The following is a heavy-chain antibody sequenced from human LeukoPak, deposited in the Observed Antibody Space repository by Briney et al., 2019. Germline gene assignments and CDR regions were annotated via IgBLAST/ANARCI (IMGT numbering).Heavy chain of an antibody. CDR1: GASFSGYY. CDR2: INHSGST. J-gene: IGHJ6*03. V-gene: IGHV4-34*01. CDR3: ARVLIPFSAHHNYYYYMDV. D-gene: IGHD2-8*01. Sequence: PSETLSLTCAVYGASFSGYYWTWIRQPPGKGLEWIGEINHSGSTNYNPSLKSRVTISVDTSKNQFSLKLSSVTAADTAVYYCARVLIPFSAHHNYYYYMDVWGKGTTVTVSS.